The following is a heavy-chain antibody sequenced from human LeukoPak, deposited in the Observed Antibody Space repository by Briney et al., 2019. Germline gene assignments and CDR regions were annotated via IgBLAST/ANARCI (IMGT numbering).Heavy chain of an antibody. V-gene: IGHV4-59*01. D-gene: IGHD3-16*01. CDR3: ARTGFIMITFGGVGDAFDI. CDR2: IYYSGST. J-gene: IGHJ3*02. CDR1: GGSISSYY. Sequence: SETLPLTCTVSGGSISSYYWSWIRQPPGKGLEWIGYIYYSGSTNYNPSLKSRVTISVDTSKNQFSLKLSSVTAADTAVYYCARTGFIMITFGGVGDAFDIWGQGTMVTVSS.